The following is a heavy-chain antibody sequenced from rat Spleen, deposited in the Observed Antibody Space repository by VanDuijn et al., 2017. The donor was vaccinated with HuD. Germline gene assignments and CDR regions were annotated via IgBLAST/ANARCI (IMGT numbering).Heavy chain of an antibody. D-gene: IGHD1-12*03. CDR1: GFSLISYA. Sequence: QVRLKESGPGLVQPSQTLSLTCTVSGFSLISYAVNWVRQPPGKGLEWMGGIWGDGSTNYRSALKSRLSISRDTSKSQVFLKVNNLQTEDTAMYFCASQHYYDGYYRDYWGQGVMVTVSS. V-gene: IGHV2S61*01. CDR2: IWGDGST. J-gene: IGHJ2*01. CDR3: ASQHYYDGYYRDY.